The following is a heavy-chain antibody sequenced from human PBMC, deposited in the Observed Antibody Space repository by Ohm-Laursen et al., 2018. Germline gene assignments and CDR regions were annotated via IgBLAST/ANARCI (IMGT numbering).Heavy chain of an antibody. D-gene: IGHD3-22*01. Sequence: TLSLTCTVSGASISSGGYYWSWIRQHPGKGLEWIGYFYYSGNTYYNPSLKSRVTISVDTSKNQFSLKLSSVTAADTAVYYCARGRNLMNYYDRRLGYWGQGTLVTVSS. V-gene: IGHV4-31*03. CDR1: GASISSGGYY. J-gene: IGHJ4*02. CDR3: ARGRNLMNYYDRRLGY. CDR2: FYYSGNT.